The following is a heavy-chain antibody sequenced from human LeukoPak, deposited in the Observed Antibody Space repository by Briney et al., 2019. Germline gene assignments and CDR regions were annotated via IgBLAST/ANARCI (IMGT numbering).Heavy chain of an antibody. J-gene: IGHJ4*02. CDR1: GFTFSSYS. Sequence: PGGSLRLSCAASGFTFSSYSMNWVRQAPGKGLEWVSYISSSSSTIYYADSVKGRFTISRDNSENSLHLQMNSLTTEDSAVYYCVKDVESESWYRGFASWGQGTLVSVSS. D-gene: IGHD6-13*01. CDR3: VKDVESESWYRGFAS. CDR2: ISSSSSTI. V-gene: IGHV3-48*04.